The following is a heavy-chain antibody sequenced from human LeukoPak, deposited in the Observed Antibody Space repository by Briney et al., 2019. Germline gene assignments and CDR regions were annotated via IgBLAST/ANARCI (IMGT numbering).Heavy chain of an antibody. Sequence: PGGSLRLSCAASGFTFSSYGMHWVRQAPGKGLEWVAVIWYDGSNKYYADSVKGRFTISRDNSENTLYLQMNSLRAEDTAVYYCARDGSGSPQKGFDYWGQGTLVTVSS. D-gene: IGHD3-10*01. V-gene: IGHV3-33*01. CDR2: IWYDGSNK. J-gene: IGHJ4*02. CDR1: GFTFSSYG. CDR3: ARDGSGSPQKGFDY.